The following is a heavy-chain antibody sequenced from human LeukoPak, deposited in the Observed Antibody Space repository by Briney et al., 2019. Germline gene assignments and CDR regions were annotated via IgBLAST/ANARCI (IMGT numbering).Heavy chain of an antibody. Sequence: PSETLSLTCAVSGYSISSGYYWGWIRQPPGNGLEWIGSIYHSGSTYYNPSLKSRVTISVDTSKNQFSLKLSSVTAADTAVYYCAREGNSGSRFDYWGQGTMVTVSS. CDR3: AREGNSGSRFDY. V-gene: IGHV4-38-2*02. J-gene: IGHJ4*02. CDR1: GYSISSGYY. D-gene: IGHD1-26*01. CDR2: IYHSGST.